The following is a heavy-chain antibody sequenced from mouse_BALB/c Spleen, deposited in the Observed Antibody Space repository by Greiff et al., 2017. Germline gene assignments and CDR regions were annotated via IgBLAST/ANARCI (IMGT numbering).Heavy chain of an antibody. CDR3: AREDRRAFAY. Sequence: EVMLVESGGGLVQPGGSLKLSCAASGFTFSSYGMSWVRQTPDKRLELVATINSNGGSTYYPDSVKGRFTISRDNARNILYLQMSSLRSEDTAMYYCAREDRRAFAYWGQGTLVTVSA. D-gene: IGHD3-1*01. CDR2: INSNGGST. CDR1: GFTFSSYG. J-gene: IGHJ3*01. V-gene: IGHV5-6-3*01.